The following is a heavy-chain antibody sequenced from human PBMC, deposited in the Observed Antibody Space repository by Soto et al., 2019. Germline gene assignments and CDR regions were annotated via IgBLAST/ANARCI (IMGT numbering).Heavy chain of an antibody. CDR3: AKERLARGFDY. CDR2: ISGGGDNT. J-gene: IGHJ4*02. CDR1: GCTLSNYA. Sequence: EVQLLDSGGGLVQPGGSLRLSCEASGCTLSNYAMNWVRQAPGKGLEWVLGISGGGDNTYYADSVKGRFTISRDNSKNTVFLQMNSLRAEDTAVYYCAKERLARGFDYWGQGTLVTVSS. V-gene: IGHV3-23*01.